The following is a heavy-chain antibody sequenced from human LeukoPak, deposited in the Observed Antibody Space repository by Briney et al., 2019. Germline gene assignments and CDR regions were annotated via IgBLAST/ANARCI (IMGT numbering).Heavy chain of an antibody. CDR2: ISTYNGNA. D-gene: IGHD3-22*01. CDR3: ARGHYYDSTSRGYLDY. Sequence: ASVKVSCKASGGTFSSYAISWVRQAPGQGLEWMGWISTYNGNANYAQKFQGRVTMTADTSTSTAYMELRSLRADDTAVYYCARGHYYDSTSRGYLDYWGQGNLVIVSS. J-gene: IGHJ4*02. V-gene: IGHV1-18*01. CDR1: GGTFSSYA.